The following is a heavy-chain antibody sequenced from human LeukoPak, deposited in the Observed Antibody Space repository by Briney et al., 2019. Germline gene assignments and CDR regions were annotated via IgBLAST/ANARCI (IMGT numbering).Heavy chain of an antibody. CDR3: ATDYDVLTGYYSDVGY. Sequence: GGSLRLSCAASGFTVSNNYMSWVRQAPGKGLEWVSIIYTAGSTYYADSVKGRFTTSRDNSKNTLYLQMNSLRAEDTAVYYCATDYDVLTGYYSDVGYWGQGTQVTVSS. CDR2: IYTAGST. J-gene: IGHJ4*02. V-gene: IGHV3-66*01. CDR1: GFTVSNNY. D-gene: IGHD3-9*01.